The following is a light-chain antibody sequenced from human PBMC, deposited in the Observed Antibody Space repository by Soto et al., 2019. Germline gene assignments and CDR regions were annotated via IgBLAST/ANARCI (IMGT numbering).Light chain of an antibody. CDR1: QSVLYSSNNKNY. J-gene: IGKJ1*01. CDR3: QQYYSTPTWT. CDR2: WAS. Sequence: DIVMTQSPDSLALSLGERATINCKSSQSVLYSSNNKNYLAWYQQKPGQPPKLLIYWASTRESGVPDRFSGSGSGTDFTLTIRSLQAEDVAVYYCQQYYSTPTWTCGQGTKGAIK. V-gene: IGKV4-1*01.